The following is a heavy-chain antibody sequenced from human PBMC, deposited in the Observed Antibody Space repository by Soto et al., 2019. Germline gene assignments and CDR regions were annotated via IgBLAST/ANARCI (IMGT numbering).Heavy chain of an antibody. Sequence: SETLSLTCSVSGGSINSGGYFWSWIRQHPGKGLECIGYIYHSGITYYNPSLKSRVTISVDTSKNEFSLKLRSVTAADTSVYFCASVPNTSPGWFDPWGQGTLVTVSS. J-gene: IGHJ5*02. CDR2: IYHSGIT. CDR1: GGSINSGGYF. V-gene: IGHV4-31*03. D-gene: IGHD6-6*01. CDR3: ASVPNTSPGWFDP.